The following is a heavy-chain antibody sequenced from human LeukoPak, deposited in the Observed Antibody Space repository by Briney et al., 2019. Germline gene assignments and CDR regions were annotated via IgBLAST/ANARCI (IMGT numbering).Heavy chain of an antibody. V-gene: IGHV3-74*01. CDR1: GFTFSTYW. Sequence: GGSLRLSCAASGFTFSTYWMHWVRQAPGKGLVWVSRIKSDGGTNYADSVKGRFTISRDNAKKTVSLQMNSLRPEDTGVYYCARAPSEIGGYYPKYLRHWGQGTLVTVSS. D-gene: IGHD3-22*01. CDR2: IKSDGGT. J-gene: IGHJ1*01. CDR3: ARAPSEIGGYYPKYLRH.